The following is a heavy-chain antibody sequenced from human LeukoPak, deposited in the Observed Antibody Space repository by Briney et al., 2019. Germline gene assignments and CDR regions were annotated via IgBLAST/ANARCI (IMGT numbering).Heavy chain of an antibody. CDR2: IFPILGTA. V-gene: IGHV1-69*05. D-gene: IGHD2-15*01. J-gene: IGHJ4*02. CDR3: ARDPHHCSGGSCYGY. CDR1: RGTFSRYA. Sequence: SVKVSCKASRGTFSRYAISWVRQAPGQGVEWMGRIFPILGTANYAQKFQGRVTITTDESTSTAFMELSSLRSEDTAVYYCARDPHHCSGGSCYGYWGQGTLVTVSS.